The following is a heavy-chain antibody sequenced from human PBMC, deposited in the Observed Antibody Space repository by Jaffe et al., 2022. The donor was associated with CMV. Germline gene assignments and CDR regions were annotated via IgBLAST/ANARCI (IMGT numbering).Heavy chain of an antibody. D-gene: IGHD3-22*01. CDR2: IKSKTDGGTT. Sequence: EVQLVESGGGLVKPGGSLRLSCAASGFTFSNAWMSWVRQAPGKGLEWVGRIKSKTDGGTTDYAAPVKGRFTISRDDSKNTLYLQMNSLKTEDTAVYYCTTDDVYYYDSSGYYTPHLYYYYGMDVWGQGTTVTVSS. CDR3: TTDDVYYYDSSGYYTPHLYYYYGMDV. J-gene: IGHJ6*02. V-gene: IGHV3-15*01. CDR1: GFTFSNAW.